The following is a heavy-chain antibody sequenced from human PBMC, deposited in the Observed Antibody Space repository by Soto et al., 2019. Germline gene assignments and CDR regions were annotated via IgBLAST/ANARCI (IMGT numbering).Heavy chain of an antibody. V-gene: IGHV3-23*01. Sequence: GGSLRLSCAASGFTFSSYAMSWVRQAPGKGLEWVSAISGSGGSTYYADSVKGRFTISRDNSKNTLYLQMNSLRAEDTAVYYCAKTLGGQLELYYFDYWGQGTLVTVSS. J-gene: IGHJ4*02. CDR2: ISGSGGST. CDR3: AKTLGGQLELYYFDY. CDR1: GFTFSSYA. D-gene: IGHD1-1*01.